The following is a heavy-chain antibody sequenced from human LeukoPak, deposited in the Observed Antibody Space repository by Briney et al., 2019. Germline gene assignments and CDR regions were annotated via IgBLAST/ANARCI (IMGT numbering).Heavy chain of an antibody. J-gene: IGHJ6*03. D-gene: IGHD6-13*01. CDR2: IYTSGST. V-gene: IGHV4-4*07. CDR1: GGSISSYY. CDR3: ARDRYSSSWGYYYYYMDV. Sequence: SETLSLTCTVSGGSISSYYWSWIRQPAGKGLEWIGRIYTSGSTNYNPSLKSRVTMSVDTSKNQFSLKLSSVTAADTAVYYCARDRYSSSWGYYYYYMDVWGKGTTVTISS.